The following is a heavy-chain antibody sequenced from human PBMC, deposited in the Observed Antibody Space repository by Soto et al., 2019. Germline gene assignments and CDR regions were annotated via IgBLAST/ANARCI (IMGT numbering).Heavy chain of an antibody. D-gene: IGHD4-17*01. CDR2: VNPNSGGT. Sequence: ASVKVSCKASGYTFTGYYMHWVRQAPGQGLEWMGWVNPNSGGTNYAQKFQGRVTMTRDTSISTAYMALSRLRSDDTAVYYCARAQITVTTNAFDIWGQGTMVTVSS. V-gene: IGHV1-2*02. CDR1: GYTFTGYY. J-gene: IGHJ3*02. CDR3: ARAQITVTTNAFDI.